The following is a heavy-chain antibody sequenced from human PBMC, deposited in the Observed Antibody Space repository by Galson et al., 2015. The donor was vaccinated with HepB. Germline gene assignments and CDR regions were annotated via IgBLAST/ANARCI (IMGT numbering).Heavy chain of an antibody. J-gene: IGHJ4*02. Sequence: SLRLSCAASGFTFSSYSMNWVRQAPGKGLEWVSYISSSSSTIYYADSVKGRFTISRDNAKSSLYLQMNSLRAEDTAVYYCARERLPGGAYGSGRPSYFDYWGQGTLVTVSS. D-gene: IGHD3-10*01. V-gene: IGHV3-48*01. CDR1: GFTFSSYS. CDR3: ARERLPGGAYGSGRPSYFDY. CDR2: ISSSSSTI.